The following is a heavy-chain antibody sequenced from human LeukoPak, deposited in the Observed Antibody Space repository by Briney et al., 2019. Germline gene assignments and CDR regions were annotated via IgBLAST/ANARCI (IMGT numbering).Heavy chain of an antibody. V-gene: IGHV3-7*03. J-gene: IGHJ4*02. CDR1: GFTFSSYW. CDR3: ATPPTVTTINF. CDR2: IKQDGSEK. D-gene: IGHD4-11*01. Sequence: PGGSLRLSCAASGFTFSSYWMSWVRQAPGKGLEWVANIKQDGSEKYYVDSVKGRFTISRDNSKNTLYLQMNSLRVEDTAMYYCATPPTVTTINFWGQGTLVTVSS.